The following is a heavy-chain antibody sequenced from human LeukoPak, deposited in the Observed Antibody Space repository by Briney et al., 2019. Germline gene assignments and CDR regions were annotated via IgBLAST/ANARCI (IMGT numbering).Heavy chain of an antibody. D-gene: IGHD1-7*01. V-gene: IGHV4-59*01. CDR1: GGSISSYY. CDR3: ARGDNWNYWNFDY. J-gene: IGHJ4*02. CDR2: IYYSGST. Sequence: PSETLSLTCTVSGGSISSYYWSWIRQPPGKGREWIGYIYYSGSTNYNPSLKSRVTISVDTSKNQFSLKLSSVTAADTAVYYCARGDNWNYWNFDYWGQGTLVTVSS.